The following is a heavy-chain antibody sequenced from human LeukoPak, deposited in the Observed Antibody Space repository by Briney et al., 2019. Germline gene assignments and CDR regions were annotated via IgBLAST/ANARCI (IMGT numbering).Heavy chain of an antibody. CDR1: GGSISTYY. J-gene: IGHJ3*02. CDR2: IHYSGTT. CDR3: ARSRRGGYNPSAFDI. Sequence: SETLSLTCTVSGGSISTYYWNWIRQPPGKGLEWIGYIHYSGTTNHNPSLKGRVTISVDTSKNQLSLKLTSVTAADTAVYYCARSRRGGYNPSAFDIWGQGTMVTVSS. V-gene: IGHV4-59*01. D-gene: IGHD5-24*01.